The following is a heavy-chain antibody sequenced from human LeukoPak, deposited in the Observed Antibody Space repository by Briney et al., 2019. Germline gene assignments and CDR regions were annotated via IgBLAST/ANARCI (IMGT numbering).Heavy chain of an antibody. CDR2: ISSSSSYI. D-gene: IGHD2-2*02. Sequence: GGSLRLSCAASGFTFSSYSMNWVRQAPGKGLEWVSSISSSSSYIYYADSVKGRFTISRDNAKNSLYLQMNSLRAEDTAVYYCARDGPHIVVVPAAIGDYYYGMDVWGQGTTVTVSS. CDR3: ARDGPHIVVVPAAIGDYYYGMDV. CDR1: GFTFSSYS. J-gene: IGHJ6*02. V-gene: IGHV3-21*01.